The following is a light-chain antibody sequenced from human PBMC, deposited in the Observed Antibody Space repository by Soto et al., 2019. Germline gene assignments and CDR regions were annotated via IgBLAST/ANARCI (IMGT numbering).Light chain of an antibody. CDR2: AAS. CDR1: QGINNL. V-gene: IGKV1-17*01. J-gene: IGKJ3*01. CDR3: LQHDTYPFT. Sequence: DIQMTQSPSSLSASVGDRVTITCRASQGINNLLGWYQQGPGKAPKRLISAASNLEGGVPSRFSGSGSGTEFTLTISSLQPEDFATYYCLQHDTYPFTFGPGTKVDVK.